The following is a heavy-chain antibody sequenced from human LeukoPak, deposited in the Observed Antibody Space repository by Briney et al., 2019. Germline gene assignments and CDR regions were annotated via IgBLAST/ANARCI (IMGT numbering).Heavy chain of an antibody. CDR3: AGRVTGYSSGYVY. V-gene: IGHV3-23*01. Sequence: GGSLRLSCVASGITFSNYAVSWVRQTPEEGLDWVSVISGSAHKIRYADSVKGRFTISRDNSENIVYLQMNNLRAEDTAVYYCAGRVTGYSSGYVYWGQGTLVTVSS. CDR1: GITFSNYA. J-gene: IGHJ4*02. CDR2: ISGSAHKI. D-gene: IGHD5-18*01.